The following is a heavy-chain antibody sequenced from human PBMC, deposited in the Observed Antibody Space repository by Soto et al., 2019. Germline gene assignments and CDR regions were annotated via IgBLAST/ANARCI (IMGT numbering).Heavy chain of an antibody. Sequence: EVPLGESGGGLVQPGGSLRLSCAASGFSITNTWMHWVLQAPGKGLEWVGRVKSTADGGTADYAAPVQGRFTVSSDDSNNTQYLQMNSLKMEDTAVDYVNSYPDFWGGHTPLWGQGTLVTVSS. D-gene: IGHD3-3*01. CDR3: NSYPDFWGGHTPL. CDR1: GFSITNTW. J-gene: IGHJ4*02. V-gene: IGHV3-15*07. CDR2: VKSTADGGTA.